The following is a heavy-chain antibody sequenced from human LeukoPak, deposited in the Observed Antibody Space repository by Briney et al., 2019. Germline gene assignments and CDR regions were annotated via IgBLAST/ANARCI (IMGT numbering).Heavy chain of an antibody. CDR1: GGSISSYY. V-gene: IGHV4-59*01. Sequence: KPSETLSLNCTVSGGSISSYYWSWIRQPPGKGLEWIGYIYYSGSTNYNPSLKSRVTISVNTSKNQFSLKLSSVTAADTAVYYCARDSFQYAFDIWGQGTMVTVSS. CDR3: ARDSFQYAFDI. CDR2: IYYSGST. D-gene: IGHD3-16*02. J-gene: IGHJ3*02.